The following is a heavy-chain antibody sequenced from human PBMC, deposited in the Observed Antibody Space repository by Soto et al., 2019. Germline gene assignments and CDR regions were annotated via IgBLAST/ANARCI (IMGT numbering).Heavy chain of an antibody. Sequence: QVRLVQSGPEVRKPGASVKISCEASGYSFTGHYLHCVRQAPGHGLEWMGWINPNSGGTNYAQKFQDWISITRDKALSTVDMDLSSLRSEDTAMYYCAKSDGAEENDAFDIWGQGTMISVS. D-gene: IGHD3-16*01. CDR1: GYSFTGHY. J-gene: IGHJ3*02. CDR2: INPNSGGT. CDR3: AKSDGAEENDAFDI. V-gene: IGHV1-2*04.